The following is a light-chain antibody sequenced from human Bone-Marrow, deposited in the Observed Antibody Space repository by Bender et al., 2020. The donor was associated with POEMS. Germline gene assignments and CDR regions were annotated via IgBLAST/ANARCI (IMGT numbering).Light chain of an antibody. V-gene: IGLV3-1*01. CDR1: DLGDKY. Sequence: SYEVTQPPSVSVSPGQTASITCSGDDLGDKYVAWYQQKPGQSPVLVIYQDTKRPSGIPERFSGSNSGNTATLTISGTQAVDEADYYCQAWDTYSVIFCGGTKLTVL. CDR2: QDT. CDR3: QAWDTYSVI. J-gene: IGLJ2*01.